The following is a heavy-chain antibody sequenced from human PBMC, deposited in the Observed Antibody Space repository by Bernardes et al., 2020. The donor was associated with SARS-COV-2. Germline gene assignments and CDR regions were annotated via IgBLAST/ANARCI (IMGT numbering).Heavy chain of an antibody. CDR1: ESISGYW. Sequence: GGSMRLSCAASESISGYWMSWVRQAPGKGLEWVGCIKSVSNGGTPDYGAPAKGRFAISRDDSQSILYLQMNNMKTEDSAMYYCTPDTHFGSTWGQGTLVSVSS. CDR3: TPDTHFGST. V-gene: IGHV3-15*01. CDR2: IKSVSNGGTP. D-gene: IGHD3-3*02. J-gene: IGHJ5*02.